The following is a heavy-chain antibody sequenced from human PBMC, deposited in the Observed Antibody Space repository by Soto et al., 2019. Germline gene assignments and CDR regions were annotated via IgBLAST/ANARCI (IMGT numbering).Heavy chain of an antibody. CDR3: ARHVAGYSSGLDY. CDR1: GGSISSSSYY. D-gene: IGHD6-19*01. V-gene: IGHV4-39*01. CDR2: IYYSGST. Sequence: QLQLQESGPGLVKPSETLSLTCTVSGGSISSSSYYWGWIRQPPGKGLEWFGSIYYSGSTYYNPSLKSRVPISVDTSKNQFSLKLSSVTAADTAVYYCARHVAGYSSGLDYWGQGTLVTVSS. J-gene: IGHJ4*02.